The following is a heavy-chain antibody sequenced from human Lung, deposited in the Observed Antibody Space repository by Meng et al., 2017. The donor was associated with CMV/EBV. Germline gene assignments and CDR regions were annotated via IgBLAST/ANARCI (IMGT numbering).Heavy chain of an antibody. CDR1: VGSISSSSYY. V-gene: IGHV4-39*01. CDR3: ASPLGILGIVDL. J-gene: IGHJ2*01. CDR2: IYYSGST. Sequence: LRLQVLGPERVKLSAPLSLTSTVSVGSISSSSYYWGWIRQPPGKGLEWIGSIYYSGSTYYNPSLKSRVTISVDTSKNQFSLKLSSVTAADTAVYYCASPLGILGIVDLWGRGTLVTVSS. D-gene: IGHD7-27*01.